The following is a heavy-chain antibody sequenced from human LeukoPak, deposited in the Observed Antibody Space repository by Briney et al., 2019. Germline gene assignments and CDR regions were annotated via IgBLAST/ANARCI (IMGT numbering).Heavy chain of an antibody. D-gene: IGHD3-10*01. CDR3: ARDRGGSAFDI. V-gene: IGHV3-23*01. CDR1: GFTFSSYA. Sequence: GGSLRLSCAASGFTFSSYAMSWVRQAPGKGLEWVSVTSGSGRNTYYADSVKGRFIMSRDNSKNTLYLQMNSLRAEDTAVYHCARDRGGSAFDILGQGTMVTVSS. CDR2: TSGSGRNT. J-gene: IGHJ3*02.